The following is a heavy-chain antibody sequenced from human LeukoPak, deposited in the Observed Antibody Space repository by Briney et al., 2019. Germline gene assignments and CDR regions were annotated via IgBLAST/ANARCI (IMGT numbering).Heavy chain of an antibody. D-gene: IGHD3-10*01. Sequence: GGSLRLSCAASGFTFSSYSMNWVRQAPGKGLEWVSSISSSSSYIYYADSVKGRFTISRDNAKNTLYLQMNSLRAEDTAVYYCARANYYGSGRAAFDIWGQGTMVTVSS. V-gene: IGHV3-21*01. J-gene: IGHJ3*02. CDR2: ISSSSSYI. CDR3: ARANYYGSGRAAFDI. CDR1: GFTFSSYS.